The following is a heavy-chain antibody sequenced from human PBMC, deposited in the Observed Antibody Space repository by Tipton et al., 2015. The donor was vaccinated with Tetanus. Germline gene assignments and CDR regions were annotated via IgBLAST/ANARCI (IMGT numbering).Heavy chain of an antibody. J-gene: IGHJ5*02. D-gene: IGHD3-3*01. CDR1: GGSISSYY. CDR2: IYYSGST. CDR3: ARGGVLRFLEWFPHWFDP. V-gene: IGHV4-59*08. Sequence: LRLSCTVSGGSISSYYWSWIRQPPGKGLEWIGYIYYSGSTNYNPSLKSRVTISVDTSKNQFSLKLSSVTAADTAVYYCARGGVLRFLEWFPHWFDPWGQGTLVTVSS.